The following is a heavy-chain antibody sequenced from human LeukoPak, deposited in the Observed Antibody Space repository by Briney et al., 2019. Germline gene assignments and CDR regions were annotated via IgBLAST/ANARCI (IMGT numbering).Heavy chain of an antibody. D-gene: IGHD6-19*01. V-gene: IGHV3-33*01. Sequence: GGSLRLSCAASGFTFSSYGMHWVRQAPGKGLEWVAVIWYDGSNKYYADSVKGRFTISRDNSKNTLYLQMNSLRAEDTAVYYCARDHSSGWYSDYFDYWGQGTPVTVSS. CDR1: GFTFSSYG. J-gene: IGHJ4*02. CDR3: ARDHSSGWYSDYFDY. CDR2: IWYDGSNK.